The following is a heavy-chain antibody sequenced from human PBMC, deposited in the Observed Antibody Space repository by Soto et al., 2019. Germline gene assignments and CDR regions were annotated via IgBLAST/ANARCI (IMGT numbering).Heavy chain of an antibody. V-gene: IGHV1-58*01. CDR3: AALTTVTTTADY. J-gene: IGHJ4*02. CDR1: GFTFTSSA. CDR2: IVVGSGNT. D-gene: IGHD4-17*01. Sequence: ASVKVSCKASGFTFTSSAVQWLRQARGQRLEWIGWIVVGSGNTNYAQKFQERVTITRDMSASTAYMELSSLRSEDTAVYYCAALTTVTTTADYWGQGTLVTVSS.